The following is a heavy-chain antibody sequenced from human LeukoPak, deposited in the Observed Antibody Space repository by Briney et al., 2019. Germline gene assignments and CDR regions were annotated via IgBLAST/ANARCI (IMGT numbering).Heavy chain of an antibody. J-gene: IGHJ4*02. V-gene: IGHV3-30-3*01. Sequence: GGSLTLSCAASGFTFTSYAMHWVRQAPGKELGRVAVISYDGSNKYYADSVKGRFTISRDNSKNTLHLQMNSLRAEDTAVYYCARDGCSSTSCYYPDYWGQGTLVTVSS. CDR2: ISYDGSNK. CDR1: GFTFTSYA. D-gene: IGHD2-2*01. CDR3: ARDGCSSTSCYYPDY.